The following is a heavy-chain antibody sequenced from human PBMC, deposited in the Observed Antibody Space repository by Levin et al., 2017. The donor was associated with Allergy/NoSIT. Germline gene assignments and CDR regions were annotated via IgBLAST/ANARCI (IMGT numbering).Heavy chain of an antibody. Sequence: ASVKVSCKASGYTFTSYAMNWVRQAPGQGLEWMGWINTNTGNPTYAQGFTGRFVFSLDTSVSTAYLQISSLKAEDTAVYYCARFGVNYYGSGRTSDAFDSWGQGTMVTVSS. CDR2: INTNTGNP. CDR1: GYTFTSYA. V-gene: IGHV7-4-1*02. D-gene: IGHD3-10*01. J-gene: IGHJ3*02. CDR3: ARFGVNYYGSGRTSDAFDS.